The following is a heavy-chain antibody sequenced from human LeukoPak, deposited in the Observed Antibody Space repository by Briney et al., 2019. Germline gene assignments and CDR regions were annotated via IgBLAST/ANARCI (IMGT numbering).Heavy chain of an antibody. CDR3: ARSRSRGYSGDFDY. CDR1: GDSISSHY. J-gene: IGHJ4*02. Sequence: SETLSLTCTVSGDSISSHYWSWIRQSPGKGLEWIGYIYSSGSSIYNPSLKSRLTISVDRSKNQFSLKVSSVTAADTAVYYCARSRSRGYSGDFDYWGQGTLVTVSS. V-gene: IGHV4-59*11. D-gene: IGHD5-12*01. CDR2: IYSSGSS.